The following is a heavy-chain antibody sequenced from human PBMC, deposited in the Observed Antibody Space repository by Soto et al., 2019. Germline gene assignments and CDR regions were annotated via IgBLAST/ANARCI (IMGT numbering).Heavy chain of an antibody. Sequence: QVQLVESGGGVVQPGRSLRLSCAASGFTFSSYAMNWVLQAPGKGLEWVAVISYDGSNKYYADSAKGRFTISRDNSKNSLYLQMNSLRAEDTAVYYCARYGGGFNWFDPWGQGTLVTVSS. CDR2: ISYDGSNK. CDR1: GFTFSSYA. D-gene: IGHD6-19*01. V-gene: IGHV3-30-3*01. CDR3: ARYGGGFNWFDP. J-gene: IGHJ5*02.